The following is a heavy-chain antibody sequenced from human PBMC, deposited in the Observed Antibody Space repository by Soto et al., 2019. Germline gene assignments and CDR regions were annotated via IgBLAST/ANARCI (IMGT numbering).Heavy chain of an antibody. CDR1: GYSFTIYA. J-gene: IGHJ3*02. CDR2: INAGNGNT. D-gene: IGHD6-19*01. Sequence: ASVNVSCKASGYSFTIYAMHWVRQATGQRLEWMGWINAGNGNTKYSQKFQGGVTITRDTSASTAYMELSSLRSEDTAVYYCARDFRARGYSSGWYYGSDIWGQGTMVTVSS. CDR3: ARDFRARGYSSGWYYGSDI. V-gene: IGHV1-3*01.